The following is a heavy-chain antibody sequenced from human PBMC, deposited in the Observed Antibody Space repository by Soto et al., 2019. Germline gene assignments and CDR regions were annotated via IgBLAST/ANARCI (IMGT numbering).Heavy chain of an antibody. D-gene: IGHD6-13*01. V-gene: IGHV3-23*01. Sequence: GGSLRLSCAASGFTFSTYAMSWVRQAPGKGLEWVSVVSGSGTNTLYADSVKGRFTISRDNPKNALYLQMNSLRDDDTAVYYCAKDGSQSDNSSWYYWGQGALVTVSS. CDR1: GFTFSTYA. CDR3: AKDGSQSDNSSWYY. CDR2: VSGSGTNT. J-gene: IGHJ4*02.